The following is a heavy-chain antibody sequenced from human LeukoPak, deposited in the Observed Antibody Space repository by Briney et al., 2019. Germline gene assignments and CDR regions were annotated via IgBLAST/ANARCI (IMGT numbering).Heavy chain of an antibody. D-gene: IGHD3-3*01. CDR3: ARDYIAYDPLDY. Sequence: PRGSLRLSCAASGSTFSTYDMNWVRQAPGKGLEWVSSISSRSSSIYYADSVKGRFTISRDNAKNSLYLQMNSLRAEDTAVYWCARDYIAYDPLDYWGQGTLVTVSS. V-gene: IGHV3-21*01. CDR2: ISSRSSSI. CDR1: GSTFSTYD. J-gene: IGHJ4*02.